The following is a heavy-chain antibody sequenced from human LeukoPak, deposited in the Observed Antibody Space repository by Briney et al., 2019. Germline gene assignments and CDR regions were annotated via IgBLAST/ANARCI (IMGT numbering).Heavy chain of an antibody. J-gene: IGHJ4*02. CDR3: ASNPYYYDSSGYFLFDY. CDR2: IYYSGST. CDR1: GGSISSGTFY. D-gene: IGHD3-22*01. V-gene: IGHV4-39*01. Sequence: SETLSLTCTVSGGSISSGTFYWGWIRQSPGKGLEWIGSIYYSGSTYYNPSLKSRVTISVDTSKNQFSLKLSSVTAADTAVYYCASNPYYYDSSGYFLFDYWGQGTLVTVSS.